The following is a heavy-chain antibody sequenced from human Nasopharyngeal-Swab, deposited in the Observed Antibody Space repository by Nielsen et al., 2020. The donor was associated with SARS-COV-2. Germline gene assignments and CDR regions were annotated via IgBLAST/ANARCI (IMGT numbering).Heavy chain of an antibody. CDR2: MNPNSGNT. J-gene: IGHJ4*02. D-gene: IGHD2-8*02. V-gene: IGHV1-8*01. Sequence: ASVKVSCKASGYTFTSYDINWVRQATGQGLEWMGWMNPNSGNTGYAQKFQGRVTMTRNTSISTAYMELSSLRSEDTAVYYCARPYCTGGVCWYHFDYWGQGTLVTVSS. CDR1: GYTFTSYD. CDR3: ARPYCTGGVCWYHFDY.